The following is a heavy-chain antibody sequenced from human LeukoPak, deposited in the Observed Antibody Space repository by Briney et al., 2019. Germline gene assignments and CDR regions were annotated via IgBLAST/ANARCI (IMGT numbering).Heavy chain of an antibody. CDR1: GFTFDDYG. D-gene: IGHD2-2*01. V-gene: IGHV3-20*04. J-gene: IGHJ4*02. Sequence: GGSLRLSCAASGFTFDDYGMSWVRQAPGKGLEWVSGINWNGGSTGYADSVKGRFTISRDNAKNSLYLPMNSLRAEDTALYYCARVGDIVVVPAYFDYWGQGTLVTVSS. CDR3: ARVGDIVVVPAYFDY. CDR2: INWNGGST.